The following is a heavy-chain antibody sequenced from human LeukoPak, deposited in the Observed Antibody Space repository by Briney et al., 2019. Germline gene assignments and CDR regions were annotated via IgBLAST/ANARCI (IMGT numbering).Heavy chain of an antibody. V-gene: IGHV4-59*01. CDR3: AKHQRYYYTMDV. CDR2: FSNSGNN. J-gene: IGHJ6*02. CDR1: GGSISDYY. Sequence: PSETLSLTCTVSGGSISDYYWSWIRQPPGKGLEWIGYFSNSGNNNYNPSLKGRVTMSVDTSKNQFSLKLSSVTAADTAVYYCAKHQRYYYTMDVWGQGTTVTVSS.